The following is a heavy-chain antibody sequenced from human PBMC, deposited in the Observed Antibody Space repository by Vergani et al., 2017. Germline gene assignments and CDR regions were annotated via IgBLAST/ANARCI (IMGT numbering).Heavy chain of an antibody. CDR2: ISWDGGST. V-gene: IGHV3-43*01. D-gene: IGHD6-19*01. Sequence: EVQLVESGGVVVQPGGSLRLSCAASGFTFDDYTMHWVRQAPGKGLEWVSLISWDGGSTYYADSVKGRFTISRDNSKNSLYLQMNSLRTEDTALYYSAKDISGWPEYYYYYYGMDVWGQGTTVTVSS. CDR1: GFTFDDYT. CDR3: AKDISGWPEYYYYYYGMDV. J-gene: IGHJ6*02.